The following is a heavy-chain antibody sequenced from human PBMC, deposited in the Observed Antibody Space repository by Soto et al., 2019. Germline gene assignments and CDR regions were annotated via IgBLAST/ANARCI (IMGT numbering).Heavy chain of an antibody. CDR1: GGSISSYY. CDR3: ARQIAAAGTILDREYYFDY. Sequence: PSETLSLTCTVSGGSISSYYWSWIRQPPGKGLEWIGYIYYSGSTNYNPSLKSRVTISVDTSKNQFSLKLSSVTAADTAVYYCARQIAAAGTILDREYYFDYWGQGTLVTVSS. CDR2: IYYSGST. J-gene: IGHJ4*02. D-gene: IGHD6-13*01. V-gene: IGHV4-59*08.